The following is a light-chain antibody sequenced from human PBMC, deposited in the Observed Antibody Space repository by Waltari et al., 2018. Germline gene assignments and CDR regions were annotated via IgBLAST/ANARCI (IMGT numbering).Light chain of an antibody. CDR3: TSYTSADTYI. V-gene: IGLV2-14*03. CDR2: DVT. J-gene: IGLJ1*01. Sequence: QSALTQPASVSGSPGQSITISCTGTSSDVGAYNYVSWYLQHPGKVPKLIIYDVTNRPSGVSGRCSGSKSGNTASLTISGLQGEDEADYFCTSYTSADTYIFGTGTTVTV. CDR1: SSDVGAYNY.